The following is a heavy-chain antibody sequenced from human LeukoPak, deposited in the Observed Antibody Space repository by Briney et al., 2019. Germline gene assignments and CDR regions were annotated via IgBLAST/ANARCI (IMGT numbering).Heavy chain of an antibody. CDR2: IKSNGGTT. J-gene: IGHJ5*02. CDR1: GFTFSSSP. V-gene: IGHV3-64*01. Sequence: GGALRLSCAASGFTFSSSPMHWVPQAPGKGLECVSPIKSNGGTTNYANSVKGGVTFSRDNSKSTLYLQMGTLRAQDTAVYYFARPPEPWGEGNLVTASP. CDR3: ARPPEP.